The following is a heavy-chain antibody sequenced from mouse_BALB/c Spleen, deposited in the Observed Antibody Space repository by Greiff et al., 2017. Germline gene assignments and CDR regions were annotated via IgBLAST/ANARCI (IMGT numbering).Heavy chain of an antibody. V-gene: IGHV1S137*01. D-gene: IGHD1-1*01. CDR3: ASSQYYASSSYAMDY. CDR1: GYTFTDYA. CDR2: ISTYYGDA. Sequence: VQLQQSGAELVRPGVSVKISCKGSGYTFTDYAMHWVKQSHAKSLEWIGVISTYYGDASYNQKFNGKATMTVDNSTSTAYIELARLTSEDSVIYYCASSQYYASSSYAMDYWGQGTSVTVSS. J-gene: IGHJ4*01.